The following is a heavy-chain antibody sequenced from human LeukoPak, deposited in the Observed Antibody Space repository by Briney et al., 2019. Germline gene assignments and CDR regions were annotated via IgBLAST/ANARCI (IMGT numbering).Heavy chain of an antibody. Sequence: SETLSFTCTVSGGSISSGSYYWSWIRQPAGKGLEWIGRTYTSGSTIYNSSLKSRVTISVDTSKNQFSLKLSSVTAADTAVYYCAREGSYYYGSGSYYISRHYYYYMDVWGKGTTVTISS. D-gene: IGHD3-10*01. V-gene: IGHV4-61*02. CDR1: GGSISSGSYY. CDR2: TYTSGST. J-gene: IGHJ6*03. CDR3: AREGSYYYGSGSYYISRHYYYYMDV.